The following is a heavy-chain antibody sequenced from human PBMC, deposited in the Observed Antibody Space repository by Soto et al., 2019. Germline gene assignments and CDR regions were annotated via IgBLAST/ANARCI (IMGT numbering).Heavy chain of an antibody. V-gene: IGHV3-7*01. CDR2: IEHDGSAK. CDR3: DFDFDY. CDR1: GFNVGAYW. J-gene: IGHJ4*02. Sequence: GGSLRLSCAPSGFNVGAYWMSWVRQTPAKGLEWVANIEHDGSAKYYVDSVKGRFTISRDNAKRSLYLQMNNLRAEDTAVYYGDFDFDYWGQGTLVTVSS.